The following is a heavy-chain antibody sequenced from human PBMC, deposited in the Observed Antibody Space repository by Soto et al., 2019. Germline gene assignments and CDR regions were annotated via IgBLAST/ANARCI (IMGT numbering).Heavy chain of an antibody. CDR1: GFTFSSYG. V-gene: IGHV3-33*03. Sequence: SLRLSCAASGFTFSSYGMHWVRQAPGKGLEWVAVIWYDGSYKYYADSVKGRFTISRDNVKRSLYLQMNSLRVDDTAFYYCARGSFAHYFDHWGQGALVTVSS. CDR3: ARGSFAHYFDH. D-gene: IGHD3-10*01. J-gene: IGHJ4*02. CDR2: IWYDGSYK.